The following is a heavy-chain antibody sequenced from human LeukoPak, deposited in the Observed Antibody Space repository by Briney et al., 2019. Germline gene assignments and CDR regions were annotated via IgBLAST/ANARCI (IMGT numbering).Heavy chain of an antibody. J-gene: IGHJ4*02. CDR2: ISGSGGIT. CDR3: ARGRGLIIPLDY. D-gene: IGHD3-10*01. Sequence: PGGSLRLSCAASGFTFSSYVMSWVRQAPGKGQEWVSGISGSGGITYYADSVKGRFTISRDNSKNTPYLQMNSLRAEDTAVYYCARGRGLIIPLDYWGQGTLVTVSS. V-gene: IGHV3-23*01. CDR1: GFTFSSYV.